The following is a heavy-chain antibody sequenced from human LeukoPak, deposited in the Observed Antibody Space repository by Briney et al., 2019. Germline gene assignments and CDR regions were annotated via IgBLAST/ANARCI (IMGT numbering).Heavy chain of an antibody. J-gene: IGHJ3*02. V-gene: IGHV3-23*01. Sequence: GGSLRLSCAASGFTFSNNALSWVRQAPGKGLEWVSVISGSGGSTYYADSVKGRFTISRDNSKDTLYLQMDSLRAGDTAVYYCARGRLRVIDAFDIWGQGTMVTVSS. CDR1: GFTFSNNA. CDR3: ARGRLRVIDAFDI. CDR2: ISGSGGST. D-gene: IGHD2-21*01.